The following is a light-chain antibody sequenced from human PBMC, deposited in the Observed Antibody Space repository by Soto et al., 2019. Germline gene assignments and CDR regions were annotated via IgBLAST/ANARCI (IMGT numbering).Light chain of an antibody. CDR3: QHYNTYSPWT. Sequence: DIQMTQSPSTLSASVGDRVTITCRASQSISSWLAWYQQKPGKAPKLLIYDASSLESGVPSRFSGSGSGTEFTLTISSLQPDDFATYYCQHYNTYSPWTFGQGTNVEIK. CDR1: QSISSW. V-gene: IGKV1-5*01. CDR2: DAS. J-gene: IGKJ1*01.